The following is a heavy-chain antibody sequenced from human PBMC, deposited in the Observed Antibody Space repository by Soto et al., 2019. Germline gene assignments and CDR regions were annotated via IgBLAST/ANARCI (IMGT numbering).Heavy chain of an antibody. CDR2: IYPGDSDT. Sequence: ESLKISCKGSGYSFTSYWIGWVRQMPGKGLEWMGIIYPGDSDTRYSPSFQGQVTISADKSISTAYLQWSSLKASDTAMYYCARQNCSSTSCLYYYYYYGMDVWGQGTTVTVSS. CDR3: ARQNCSSTSCLYYYYYYGMDV. V-gene: IGHV5-51*01. J-gene: IGHJ6*02. CDR1: GYSFTSYW. D-gene: IGHD2-2*01.